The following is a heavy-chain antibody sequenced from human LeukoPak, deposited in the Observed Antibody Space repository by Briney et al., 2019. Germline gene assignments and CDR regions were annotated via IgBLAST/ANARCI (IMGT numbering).Heavy chain of an antibody. V-gene: IGHV3-33*01. D-gene: IGHD5-12*01. CDR3: ARPSGYDPLTEFDY. CDR1: GFTFSSYG. Sequence: GGSLRLSCAASGFTFSSYGMHWVRQAPGKGLEWVAVIWYDGSNKYYADSVKGRFTISRDNSKNTLYLQMNSLRAEDTAVYYCARPSGYDPLTEFDYWGQGALVTVSP. J-gene: IGHJ4*02. CDR2: IWYDGSNK.